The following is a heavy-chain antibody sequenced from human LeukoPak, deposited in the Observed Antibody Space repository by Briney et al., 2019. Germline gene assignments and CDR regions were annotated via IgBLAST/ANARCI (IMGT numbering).Heavy chain of an antibody. CDR1: GCSLIDCN. Sequence: ASVKVSCKASGCSLIDCNMHWVRQAPGQGLEWMGRMNRNNGGANYAQKFQGRVTMTRDTSINTAYMELSSLRSGDTAVYYCAKGGTGTMGQFDPWGQGTLVTVSS. J-gene: IGHJ5*02. V-gene: IGHV1-2*06. D-gene: IGHD1-7*01. CDR2: MNRNNGGA. CDR3: AKGGTGTMGQFDP.